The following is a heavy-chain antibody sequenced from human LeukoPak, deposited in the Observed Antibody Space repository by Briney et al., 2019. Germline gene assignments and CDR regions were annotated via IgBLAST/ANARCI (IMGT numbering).Heavy chain of an antibody. D-gene: IGHD3-9*01. CDR2: VSGDGDTT. CDR3: EKDIAYDILTGYYMSGEGYYYYGMDV. CDR1: GFNFRDFS. J-gene: IGHJ6*02. V-gene: IGHV3-43*02. Sequence: PGGSLRLSCAASGFNFRDFSMHWVRQVPGKGLEWVSLVSGDGDTTHYADSVKGRFTIARENSKNSLYLQMNSLRTEDNALYYCEKDIAYDILTGYYMSGEGYYYYGMDVWGQGTTVTVSS.